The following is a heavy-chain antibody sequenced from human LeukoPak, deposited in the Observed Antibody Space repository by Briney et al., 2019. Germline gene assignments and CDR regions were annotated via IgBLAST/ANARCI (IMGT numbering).Heavy chain of an antibody. V-gene: IGHV4-4*07. CDR1: GGSISSYY. CDR3: ARDSLLGYCSSTSCYRPLDY. Sequence: NPSETLSLTCTVSGGSISSYYWSWIRQPAGKGLEWIGRIYTSGSTNYNPSLKSRVTMSVDTSKNQFSLKLSSVTAADTAVYYCARDSLLGYCSSTSCYRPLDYWGQGTLVTVSS. CDR2: IYTSGST. J-gene: IGHJ4*02. D-gene: IGHD2-2*02.